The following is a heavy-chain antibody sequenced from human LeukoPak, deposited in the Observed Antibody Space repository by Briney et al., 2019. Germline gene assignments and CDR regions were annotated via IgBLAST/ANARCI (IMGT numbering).Heavy chain of an antibody. CDR1: GYSFTDYY. V-gene: IGHV1-2*02. CDR2: INPNSGVT. D-gene: IGHD1/OR15-1a*01. Sequence: ASVKVSCKASGYSFTDYYIHWVRQAPGQGLEWMGWINPNSGVTGYEQTFQGRVTMTRDTSISTAYMELSRLTSDDTAVYYCMRNNHGVNWFDPWGQGTLVTVSS. J-gene: IGHJ5*02. CDR3: MRNNHGVNWFDP.